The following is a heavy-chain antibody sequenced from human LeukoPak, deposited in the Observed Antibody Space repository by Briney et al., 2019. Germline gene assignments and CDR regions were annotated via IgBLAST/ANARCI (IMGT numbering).Heavy chain of an antibody. D-gene: IGHD3-22*01. Sequence: PGGSLRLSCAASGFTFSSYGMHWVRQAPGKGLEWVAVIWYDGTNKYYVDSVKGRFTISRDNSKNTLYLQMNSLRAEDTAVYYCARERDYYDSSGYYFNWGQGTLVTVSS. CDR2: IWYDGTNK. V-gene: IGHV3-33*01. CDR3: ARERDYYDSSGYYFN. J-gene: IGHJ4*02. CDR1: GFTFSSYG.